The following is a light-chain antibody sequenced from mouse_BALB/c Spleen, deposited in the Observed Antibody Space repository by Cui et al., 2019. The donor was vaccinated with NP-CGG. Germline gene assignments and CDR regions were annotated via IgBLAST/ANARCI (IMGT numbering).Light chain of an antibody. CDR2: GTN. CDR3: ALWYSNHWV. V-gene: IGLV1*01. CDR1: TGAVTTSNY. J-gene: IGLJ1*01. Sequence: QAVVTQESALTTSPGETLTPTCRSSTGAVTTSNYANGVQEKPDHLFTGLIGGTNNRAPGVPARFSGSLIGDKAALTITGAQTEDEAIYFCALWYSNHWVFGGGTKLTVL.